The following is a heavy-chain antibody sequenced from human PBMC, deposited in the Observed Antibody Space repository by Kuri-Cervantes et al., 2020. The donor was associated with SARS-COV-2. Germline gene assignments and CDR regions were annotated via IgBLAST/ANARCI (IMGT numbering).Heavy chain of an antibody. Sequence: SVKISCKASGYTFSSYAISWVRQAPGQGLEWMGRIIPILGTANYAQKFQGRVTITADKSTSTAYMELSSLRSEDTAVYYCASRRGYSYGIAVGDAFDIWGQGTMVTVSS. CDR1: GYTFSSYA. V-gene: IGHV1-69*04. CDR2: IIPILGTA. CDR3: ASRRGYSYGIAVGDAFDI. D-gene: IGHD5-18*01. J-gene: IGHJ3*02.